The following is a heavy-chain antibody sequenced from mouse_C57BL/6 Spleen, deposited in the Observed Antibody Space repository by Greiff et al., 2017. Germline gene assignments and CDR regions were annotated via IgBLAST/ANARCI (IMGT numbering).Heavy chain of an antibody. J-gene: IGHJ3*01. CDR3: AREGGGYDGAY. CDR1: GYSITSGYY. CDR2: ISYDGSN. Sequence: EVQLQESGPGLVKPSQSLSLTCSVTGYSITSGYYWNWIRQFPGNKLEWMGYISYDGSNNYNPSLKNRISITRDTSKNQFFLKLNSVTTEDTATYYCAREGGGYDGAYWGQGTLVTVSA. D-gene: IGHD2-2*01. V-gene: IGHV3-6*01.